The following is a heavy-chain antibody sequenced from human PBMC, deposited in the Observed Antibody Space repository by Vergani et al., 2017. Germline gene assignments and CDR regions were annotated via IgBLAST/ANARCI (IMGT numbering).Heavy chain of an antibody. CDR1: RSLFXXXX. CDR3: ARNPPYCGGDCPQDYYYGMDV. D-gene: IGHD2-21*02. J-gene: IGHJ6*02. CDR2: IYPCDSDT. V-gene: IGHV5-51*01. Sequence: EVQLVPSGPHFPNPRVSLPLXFPXSRSLFXXXXXLSLPHLPAHPLLSLVIIYPCDSDTRYSPSFQGQVTISADKSISTAYLQWSSLKAPDTAMYYCARNPPYCGGDCPQDYYYGMDVWGQGTTVTVSS.